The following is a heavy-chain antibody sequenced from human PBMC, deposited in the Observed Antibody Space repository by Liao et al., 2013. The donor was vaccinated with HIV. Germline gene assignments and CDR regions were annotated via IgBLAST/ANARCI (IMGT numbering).Heavy chain of an antibody. CDR2: INHSGST. V-gene: IGHV4-34*01. Sequence: QVQLQQWGAGLLKPSETLSLTCAVYGGSFSGYYWSWIRQPPGKGLEWIGEINHSGSTNYNPSLKSRVTISVDTSMNQFSLKLTSVTAADTAVYYCARARWGYDTSGLRLYYHYMDVWGKGTTVTVSS. CDR1: GGSFSGYY. D-gene: IGHD3-22*01. J-gene: IGHJ6*03. CDR3: ARARWGYDTSGLRLYYHYMDV.